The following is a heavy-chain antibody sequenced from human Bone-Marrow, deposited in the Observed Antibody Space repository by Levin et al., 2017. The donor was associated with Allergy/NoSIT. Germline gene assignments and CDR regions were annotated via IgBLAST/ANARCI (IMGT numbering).Heavy chain of an antibody. CDR3: ARGFSYGSDYFDY. D-gene: IGHD5-18*01. Sequence: GGSLRLSCAASGFTFSGYWMGWVRQAPGKGLEWVANIKQDGSEKYYLDSVKGRFTISRDNAKNSLYLQMNSLRAEDTAVYYCARGFSYGSDYFDYWGQGTLVTVSS. CDR1: GFTFSGYW. V-gene: IGHV3-7*04. CDR2: IKQDGSEK. J-gene: IGHJ4*02.